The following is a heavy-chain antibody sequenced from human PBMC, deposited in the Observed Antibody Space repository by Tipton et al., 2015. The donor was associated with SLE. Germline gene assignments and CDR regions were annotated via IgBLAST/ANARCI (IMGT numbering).Heavy chain of an antibody. CDR2: INTENGNT. CDR3: ARAPRVYSDYSGVWFDP. D-gene: IGHD3-9*01. V-gene: IGHV1-3*04. J-gene: IGHJ5*02. CDR1: GYTFTGYY. Sequence: QVQLVQSGAEVKKPGASVKVSCKASGYTFTGYYMHWVRQAPGQGLEWMGRINTENGNTKYSEKFQGRVTITRDTSASKAYMQLSSLRSEDTAVYFCARAPRVYSDYSGVWFDPWGQGTLVTVSS.